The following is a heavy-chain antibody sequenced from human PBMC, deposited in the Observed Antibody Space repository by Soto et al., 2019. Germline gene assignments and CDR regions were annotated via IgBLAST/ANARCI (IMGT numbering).Heavy chain of an antibody. D-gene: IGHD6-19*01. V-gene: IGHV4-39*01. CDR3: ARRTFTSLRVAGPYYFDY. Sequence: QLQLQESGPGLVKPSETLSLTCTVSGGSVSSSSYYWGWIRQPPGKGLEWIGSIYYSGSTYYNPSLKSRVTISVDSSKNQFSLKLSSVTAADTAVYYCARRTFTSLRVAGPYYFDYWGRGTLVTVSS. CDR1: GGSVSSSSYY. J-gene: IGHJ4*02. CDR2: IYYSGST.